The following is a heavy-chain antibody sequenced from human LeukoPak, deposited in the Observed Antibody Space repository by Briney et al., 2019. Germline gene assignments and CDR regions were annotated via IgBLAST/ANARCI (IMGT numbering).Heavy chain of an antibody. J-gene: IGHJ4*02. CDR3: AKHRYYYDSSGYYDY. V-gene: IGHV3-23*01. CDR2: ISGSGGST. CDR1: GFTFSSYA. Sequence: GGSLRLSCAASGFTFSSYAMSWVRQAPGKGLEWVSAISGSGGSTYYADSVKGRFTISRDNSKNTLYLQMNSLRSEDTAVYYCAKHRYYYDSSGYYDYWGQGTLVTVSS. D-gene: IGHD3-22*01.